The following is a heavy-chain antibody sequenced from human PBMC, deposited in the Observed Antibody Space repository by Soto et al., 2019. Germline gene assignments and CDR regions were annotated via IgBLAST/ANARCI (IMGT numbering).Heavy chain of an antibody. J-gene: IGHJ4*02. V-gene: IGHV3-30-3*01. CDR1: GFTFSSYA. D-gene: IGHD6-13*01. Sequence: GGSLRLSCAASGFTFSSYAMHWVRQAPGKGLEWVAVISYDGSNKYYADSVKGRFTISRDNSKNTLYLQMNSLRAEDTAVYYCARASSSYFTDCSDLDYWGQGTLVTVSS. CDR2: ISYDGSNK. CDR3: ARASSSYFTDCSDLDY.